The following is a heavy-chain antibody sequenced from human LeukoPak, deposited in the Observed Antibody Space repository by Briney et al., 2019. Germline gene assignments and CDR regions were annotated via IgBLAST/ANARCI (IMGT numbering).Heavy chain of an antibody. CDR1: GFTFSSYG. Sequence: GGSLRLSCAASGFTFSSYGMHWVRQAPGKGLEWVAVIWYDGSNKYYADSVKGRFTISRDNSKNTLYLQMNSLRAEGTAVYYCAASSSGYCDYWGQGTLVTVSS. CDR3: AASSSGYCDY. CDR2: IWYDGSNK. V-gene: IGHV3-33*01. J-gene: IGHJ4*02. D-gene: IGHD3-22*01.